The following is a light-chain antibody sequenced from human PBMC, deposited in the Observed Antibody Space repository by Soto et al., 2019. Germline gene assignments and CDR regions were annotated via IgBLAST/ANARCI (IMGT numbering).Light chain of an antibody. Sequence: QSALTQPRSVSGSPGQSVTISCTGTSSDVGGYNYVSWYQQHPGKAPKLMIYDVSKRPSGVPDRFSGSKSGNTASLTISGLQAEDEADYYCCSYAGSSFWVFGGGTKAHRP. V-gene: IGLV2-11*01. CDR3: CSYAGSSFWV. CDR1: SSDVGGYNY. J-gene: IGLJ3*02. CDR2: DVS.